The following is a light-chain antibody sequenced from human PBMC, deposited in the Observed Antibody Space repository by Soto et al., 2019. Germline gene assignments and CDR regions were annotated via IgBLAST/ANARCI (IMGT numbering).Light chain of an antibody. CDR1: SSDVADYNY. Sequence: QSALTQPASVSGSPGQSITISCTGTSSDVADYNYVSWYQQHPGKVPKLLIYEVSNRPSGVSNRFSGSKSGNTASLTISGLQAEDEADYYCSSYTSSSTLVFGTGTKLTVL. V-gene: IGLV2-14*01. J-gene: IGLJ1*01. CDR2: EVS. CDR3: SSYTSSSTLV.